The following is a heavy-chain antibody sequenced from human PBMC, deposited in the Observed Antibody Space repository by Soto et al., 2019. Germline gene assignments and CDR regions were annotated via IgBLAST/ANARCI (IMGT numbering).Heavy chain of an antibody. D-gene: IGHD4-17*01. V-gene: IGHV4-31*03. J-gene: IGHJ5*02. CDR2: IYYSGST. Sequence: QVQLQESGPGLVKPSQTLSLTCTVSGGSISSGGYYWSWIRQHPGKGLEWIGYIYYSGSTYYSPSLKSRVTRSVDTSKNQFSLKLSSVTAADTAVYYCARGRAVTTSWFDPWGQGTLVTVSS. CDR3: ARGRAVTTSWFDP. CDR1: GGSISSGGYY.